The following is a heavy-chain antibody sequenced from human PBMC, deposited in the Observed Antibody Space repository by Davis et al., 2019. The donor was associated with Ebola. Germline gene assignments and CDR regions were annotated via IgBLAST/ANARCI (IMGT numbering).Heavy chain of an antibody. CDR1: GFTFSSYG. CDR2: LPSDGNNK. CDR3: AKVSSSGWSVFHY. D-gene: IGHD6-19*01. J-gene: IGHJ4*02. Sequence: GESLKISCAASGFTFSSYGMHWVRQAPGKGLEWVAFLPSDGNNKYYVDSVKGRFTISRDNSKNTLYLEMNSLRGDDTAVYYCAKVSSSGWSVFHYWGQGTLVTVSS. V-gene: IGHV3-30*02.